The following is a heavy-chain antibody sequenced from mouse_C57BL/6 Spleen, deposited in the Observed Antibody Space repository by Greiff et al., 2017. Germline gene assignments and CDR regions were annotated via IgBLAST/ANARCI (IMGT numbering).Heavy chain of an antibody. CDR3: ARLSTTVVGGRYFDY. CDR2: IYPGSGST. CDR1: GYTFTSYW. J-gene: IGHJ2*01. Sequence: QVQLQQPGAELVQPGASVKMSCKASGYTFTSYWITWVTQRPGQGLEWIGDIYPGSGSTNYIETFKSKATMSVDTASSTAYMQLSSLTSEDSAVYYCARLSTTVVGGRYFDYWGQGTTLTVSS. D-gene: IGHD1-1*01. V-gene: IGHV1-55*01.